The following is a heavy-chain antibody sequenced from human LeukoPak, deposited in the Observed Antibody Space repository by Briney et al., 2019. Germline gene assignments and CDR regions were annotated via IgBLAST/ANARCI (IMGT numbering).Heavy chain of an antibody. Sequence: GGSLRLSCAASGFTFSTYAMSWVRQAPGKGLVWVSRINTDGSRTTYADSVKGRFSISRDNAKNNLYLQMNSLRAEDTAVYYCVTIVGGYYPPVEGLDVWGQGTMVTVSS. V-gene: IGHV3-74*01. J-gene: IGHJ3*01. CDR2: INTDGSRT. CDR1: GFTFSTYA. D-gene: IGHD3-3*01. CDR3: VTIVGGYYPPVEGLDV.